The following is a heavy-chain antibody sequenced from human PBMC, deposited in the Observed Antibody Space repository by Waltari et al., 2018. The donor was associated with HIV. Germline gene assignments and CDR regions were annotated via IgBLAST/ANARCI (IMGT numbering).Heavy chain of an antibody. CDR3: ARDEAEMATLTAFDI. CDR1: RFTFSSYS. V-gene: IGHV3-21*01. D-gene: IGHD5-12*01. J-gene: IGHJ3*02. CDR2: ISSGSVYI. Sequence: EVQLVGSGGGLVKPGGSLRLSCAASRFTFSSYSMNWVRQAPGKGLEWVSSISSGSVYIYYADSVKGRFTISRDNAKNSLYLQMNSLRAEDTAVYYCARDEAEMATLTAFDIWGQGTMVTVSS.